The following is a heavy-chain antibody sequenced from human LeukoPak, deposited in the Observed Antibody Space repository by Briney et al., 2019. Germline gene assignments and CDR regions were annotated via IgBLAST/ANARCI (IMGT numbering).Heavy chain of an antibody. J-gene: IGHJ6*02. Sequence: GGSLRLSCAASGITFSGHSMTWVRQTPGKGLEWVSVIFGNGVKTYYADSLKGRFTISRDNSKSTLYLQMNSLRADDTAVYYCARVGDWSNYFGMDAWGQRTTVSVSS. CDR3: ARVGDWSNYFGMDA. CDR1: GITFSGHS. D-gene: IGHD3-16*01. CDR2: IFGNGVKT. V-gene: IGHV3-23*01.